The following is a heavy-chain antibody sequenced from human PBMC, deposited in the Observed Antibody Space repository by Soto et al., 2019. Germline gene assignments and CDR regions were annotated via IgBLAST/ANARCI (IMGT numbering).Heavy chain of an antibody. J-gene: IGHJ5*02. D-gene: IGHD1-7*01. Sequence: PSETLSLTCTVSGGSISSYYWSWIRQPPGKGLEWIGYIYYSGSTNYNPSLKSRVTISVDTSKNQSSLDLSSVTAADTAPYYCARFPLTPNWNSLYNWFDPWGQGTLVTVSS. CDR2: IYYSGST. CDR3: ARFPLTPNWNSLYNWFDP. V-gene: IGHV4-59*01. CDR1: GGSISSYY.